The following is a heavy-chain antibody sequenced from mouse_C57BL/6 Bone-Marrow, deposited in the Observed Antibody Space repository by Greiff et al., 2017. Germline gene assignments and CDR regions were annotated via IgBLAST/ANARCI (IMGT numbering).Heavy chain of an antibody. D-gene: IGHD1-1*01. V-gene: IGHV5-6*01. CDR2: ISSGGSYT. J-gene: IGHJ3*01. Sequence: EVQLVESGGDLVKPGGSLKLSCAASGFTFSSYGMSWVRQTPDKRLEWVATISSGGSYTYYPDSVKGRFTISRDNAKNTLYLQMSSLKSEDTAMYYCARHHLLRFAYWGQGTLVTVSA. CDR3: ARHHLLRFAY. CDR1: GFTFSSYG.